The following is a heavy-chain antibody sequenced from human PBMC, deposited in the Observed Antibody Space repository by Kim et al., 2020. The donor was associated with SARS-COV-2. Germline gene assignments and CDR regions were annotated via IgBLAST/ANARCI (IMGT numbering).Heavy chain of an antibody. CDR1: GFTFSGSP. CDR3: TRIPATTLGFWDAFES. D-gene: IGHD1-1*01. J-gene: IGHJ3*02. CDR2: IRSKTNNYAT. Sequence: GGSLRLSCASSGFTFSGSPMNWVRQASGKGLEWVGRIRSKTNNYATSYAASVKGRFTISRDDSRNTAYLQMNGLQTEDTAVYYCTRIPATTLGFWDAFESWGQGTMVTVSS. V-gene: IGHV3-73*01.